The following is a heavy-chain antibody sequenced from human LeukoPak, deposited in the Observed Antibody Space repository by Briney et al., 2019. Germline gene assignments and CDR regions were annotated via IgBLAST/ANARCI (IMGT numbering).Heavy chain of an antibody. CDR1: GFTFRSYW. CDR3: AREVTETSYFDY. V-gene: IGHV3-74*01. D-gene: IGHD2-21*02. Sequence: GGSLRLSCAASGFTFRSYWMHWVRQAPGKGLVWVSRINSDGTATTYADSVKGRFSASRDNAKNTLYLQMNSLRAEDTAVYYCAREVTETSYFDYWGQGTLVAVSS. CDR2: INSDGTAT. J-gene: IGHJ4*02.